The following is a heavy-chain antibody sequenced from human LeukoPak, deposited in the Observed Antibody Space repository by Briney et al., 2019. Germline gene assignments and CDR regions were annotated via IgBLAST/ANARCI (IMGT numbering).Heavy chain of an antibody. CDR2: IYSGGST. J-gene: IGHJ4*02. Sequence: PGGSLRLSCAASGFTVSSNYMSWGRQAPGRGLEWGSVIYSGGSTYYADSVKGRFTISRDNSKNTLFLQMNSLRDGDTAVYYCARGTVTMVDYWGQGTLVSVSS. CDR1: GFTVSSNY. D-gene: IGHD3-10*01. V-gene: IGHV3-66*01. CDR3: ARGTVTMVDY.